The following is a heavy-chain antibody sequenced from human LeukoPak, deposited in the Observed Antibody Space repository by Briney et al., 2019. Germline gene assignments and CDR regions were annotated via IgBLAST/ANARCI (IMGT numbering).Heavy chain of an antibody. J-gene: IGHJ4*02. CDR1: GFTVDSNY. CDR2: IYTGGNT. CDR3: ARGDDSGYYDYFDY. Sequence: GGSLRLSCAASGFTVDSNYLSWVRQAPGKGLEWVSTIYTGGNTYYAASVKGRCTISRDFSKNTVFLHMNSLRAEDTAMYYCARGDDSGYYDYFDYWGQGALVTVSS. D-gene: IGHD3-22*01. V-gene: IGHV3-53*01.